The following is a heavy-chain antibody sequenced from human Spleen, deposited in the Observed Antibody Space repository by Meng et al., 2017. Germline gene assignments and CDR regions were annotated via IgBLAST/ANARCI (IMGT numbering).Heavy chain of an antibody. CDR2: LSGGGFTT. D-gene: IGHD3-10*01. CDR3: ARDGGFMVRGVDY. V-gene: IGHV3-23*01. Sequence: GGSLRLSCAASGFSFSSYAMSWVRHAPGKGLEWVSALSGGGFTTYYADSVKGRFAISRHNSKNTLYLQMNSLRAEDTAVYYCARDGGFMVRGVDYWGQGTLVTVSS. CDR1: GFSFSSYA. J-gene: IGHJ4*02.